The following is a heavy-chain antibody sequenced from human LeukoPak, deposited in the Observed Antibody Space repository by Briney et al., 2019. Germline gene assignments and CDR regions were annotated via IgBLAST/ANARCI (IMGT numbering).Heavy chain of an antibody. V-gene: IGHV3-30*18. J-gene: IGHJ4*02. CDR2: ISYDGSNK. Sequence: PGRSLRLSCAASGFTFSSYGMHWVRQAPGKGLEWVAVISYDGSNKYYADSVKGRFTISRDNSKNTLYLQMNSLRAEDTAVYYCAKAGVLWFGELAGDHFDYWGQGTLVTVSS. D-gene: IGHD3-10*01. CDR3: AKAGVLWFGELAGDHFDY. CDR1: GFTFSSYG.